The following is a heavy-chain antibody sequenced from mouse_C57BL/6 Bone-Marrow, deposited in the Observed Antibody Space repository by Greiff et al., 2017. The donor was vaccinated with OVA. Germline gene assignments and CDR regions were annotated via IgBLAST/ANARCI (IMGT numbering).Heavy chain of an antibody. Sequence: EVQLVESGGGLVKPGGSLKLSCAASGFTFSDYGMHWVRQAPEKGLEWVAYISSGSSTIYYADTVKGRFTISRDNAKNTLFLQMTSLRSEDTAMYYCSRFRDGYYDYYAMVYWGQGTSVTVSS. D-gene: IGHD2-3*01. CDR3: SRFRDGYYDYYAMVY. CDR1: GFTFSDYG. J-gene: IGHJ4*01. V-gene: IGHV5-17*01. CDR2: ISSGSSTI.